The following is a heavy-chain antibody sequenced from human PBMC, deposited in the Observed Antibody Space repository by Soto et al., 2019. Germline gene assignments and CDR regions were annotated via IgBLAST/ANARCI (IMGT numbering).Heavy chain of an antibody. CDR1: GFTFSSYW. J-gene: IGHJ6*03. D-gene: IGHD1-26*01. Sequence: GESLKISCAASGFTFSSYWMSWVRQAPGKGLEWVANIKQDGSEKYYVDSVKGRFTISRDNAKNSLYLQMNSLRAEDTAFYYCARVGGSYYYYYYMDVWGKGTTVTVSS. CDR3: ARVGGSYYYYYYMDV. CDR2: IKQDGSEK. V-gene: IGHV3-7*03.